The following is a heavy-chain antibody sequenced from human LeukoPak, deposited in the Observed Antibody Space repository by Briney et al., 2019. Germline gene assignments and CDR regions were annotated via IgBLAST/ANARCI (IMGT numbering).Heavy chain of an antibody. J-gene: IGHJ3*02. D-gene: IGHD3-16*02. CDR1: GGSFSGYY. CDR3: ARDSFQYAFDI. Sequence: SEALSLTCAVYGGSFSGYYWSWIRQPPGKGLEWIGEINHSGSTNYNPSLKSRVTISVDTSKNQFSLKLSSVTAADTAVYYCARDSFQYAFDIWGQGTMVTVSS. V-gene: IGHV4-34*01. CDR2: INHSGST.